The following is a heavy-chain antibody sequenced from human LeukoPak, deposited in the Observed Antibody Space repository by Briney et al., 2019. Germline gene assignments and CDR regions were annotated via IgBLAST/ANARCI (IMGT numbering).Heavy chain of an antibody. V-gene: IGHV3-21*04. Sequence: GGSLRLSCAASGFTFSSYSMNWVRQAPGKGLEWVSSISSSSSYIYYADSVKGRFTISRDNAKNSLYLQMNSLRAEDTAVYYCAKVRVAGHDAFDIWGQGTMVTVSS. CDR3: AKVRVAGHDAFDI. D-gene: IGHD6-19*01. CDR2: ISSSSSYI. CDR1: GFTFSSYS. J-gene: IGHJ3*02.